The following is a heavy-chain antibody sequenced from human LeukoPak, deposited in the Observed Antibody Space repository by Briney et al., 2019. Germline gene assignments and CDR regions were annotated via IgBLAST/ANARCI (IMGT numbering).Heavy chain of an antibody. Sequence: SETLSLTCNVSGGSISGYHWSWIRQPPGKGLEWLSYIYYGGSSNYNPSLKSRVTVSADTSKNQFSLKLSSVTDADTAVYYCARVPRSYYYYYYMDVWGKGTRVTVS. CDR1: GGSISGYH. J-gene: IGHJ6*03. CDR3: ARVPRSYYYYYYMDV. CDR2: IYYGGSS. V-gene: IGHV4-59*01.